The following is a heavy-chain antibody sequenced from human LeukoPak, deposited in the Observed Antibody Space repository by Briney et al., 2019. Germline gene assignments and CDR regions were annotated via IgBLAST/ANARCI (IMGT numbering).Heavy chain of an antibody. D-gene: IGHD3-22*01. CDR2: IKSKTDGGTT. J-gene: IGHJ4*02. CDR1: GFTFSDSW. V-gene: IGHV3-15*01. Sequence: KPGGSLRLTCAASGFTFSDSWMSWVRQAPGKGLEWVGRIKSKTDGGTTDYAAPVKGRFTISRDDSQDTLFLQMNSLKTEDTAVYYCPTTPNYYDSSGYYYLLDYCGQGTLVTVSS. CDR3: PTTPNYYDSSGYYYLLDY.